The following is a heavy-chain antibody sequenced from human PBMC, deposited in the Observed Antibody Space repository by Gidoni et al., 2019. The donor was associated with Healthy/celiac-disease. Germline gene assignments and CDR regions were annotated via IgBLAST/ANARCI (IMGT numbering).Heavy chain of an antibody. CDR3: ARLLSEVGYCSGGSCYPEDY. J-gene: IGHJ4*02. CDR1: GYTFTSYG. Sequence: QVQLVQSGAEVKKPGASVKVSCKASGYTFTSYGISWVRQAPGQGLEWMGWISAYNGNTNYAQKLQGRVTMTTDTSTSTAYMELRSLRSDDTAVYYCARLLSEVGYCSGGSCYPEDYWGQGTLVTVSS. D-gene: IGHD2-15*01. CDR2: ISAYNGNT. V-gene: IGHV1-18*01.